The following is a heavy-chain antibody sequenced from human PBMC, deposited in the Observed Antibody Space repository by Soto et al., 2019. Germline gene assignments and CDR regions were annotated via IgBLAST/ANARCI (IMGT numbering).Heavy chain of an antibody. V-gene: IGHV2-5*02. D-gene: IGHD3-3*01. Sequence: QITLKESGPTVVKPTETLTLTCTFSGFSLTTSGVGVGWVRQSPGKAPEWLALIYWDDDKRYSTSLKSRLTFTKDTSKNPVVLTMANVDPADTATYYCAHRVLRTVFGLVTTTAIYFDFWGQGTPVVVSS. J-gene: IGHJ4*02. CDR1: GFSLTTSGVG. CDR3: AHRVLRTVFGLVTTTAIYFDF. CDR2: IYWDDDK.